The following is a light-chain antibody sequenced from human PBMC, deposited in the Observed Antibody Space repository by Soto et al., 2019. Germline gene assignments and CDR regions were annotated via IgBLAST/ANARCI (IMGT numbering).Light chain of an antibody. CDR2: GAS. Sequence: EIVLTQSAGTLSLSPGERATLSCRASQSVSSSYLAWYQQKPGQAPRLLIYGASSRATGIPDRFSGSGSGTDFTLTISRLEPEDFAVYYCQQYGSSPETFGQGTK. CDR3: QQYGSSPET. J-gene: IGKJ1*01. CDR1: QSVSSSY. V-gene: IGKV3-20*01.